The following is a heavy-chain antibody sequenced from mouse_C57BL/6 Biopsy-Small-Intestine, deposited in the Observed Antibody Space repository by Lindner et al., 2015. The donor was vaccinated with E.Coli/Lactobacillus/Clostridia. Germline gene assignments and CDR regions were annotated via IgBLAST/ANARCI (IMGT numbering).Heavy chain of an antibody. CDR3: ARGGGGTGFAY. CDR2: ISYSGST. V-gene: IGHV3-1*01. CDR1: GYSITSGYD. D-gene: IGHD4-1*01. J-gene: IGHJ3*01. Sequence: VQLQESGPGMVKPPQSLSLTCTVTGYSITSGYDWHWIRHFPGNKLEWMGYISYSGSTNYNPSLKSRISITHDTSKNHFFLKLNSVTTEDTATYYCARGGGGTGFAYWGQGTLVTVSA.